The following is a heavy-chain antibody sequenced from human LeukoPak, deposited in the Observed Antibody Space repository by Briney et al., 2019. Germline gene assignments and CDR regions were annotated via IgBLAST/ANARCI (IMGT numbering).Heavy chain of an antibody. J-gene: IGHJ4*02. V-gene: IGHV1-69*13. CDR1: GGTFSRYT. D-gene: IGHD3-22*01. Sequence: ASVKVSCKASGGTFSRYTISWVRQAPGQGLEWMGGIIPMFGRANYAQKFQGRLTITADESSTTAYMELSGLRSEDTAVYYCATNASIYDSRGYYYLWWGQGTLVTVSS. CDR2: IIPMFGRA. CDR3: ATNASIYDSRGYYYLW.